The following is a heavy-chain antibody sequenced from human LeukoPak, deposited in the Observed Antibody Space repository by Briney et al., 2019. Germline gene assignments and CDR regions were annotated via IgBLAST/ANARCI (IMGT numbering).Heavy chain of an antibody. CDR3: ARDGSGSGANKEWFDP. CDR1: GYTFTGYY. Sequence: ASVKVSCKASGYTFTGYYMYWVRQAPGQGLEWMGWINPNSGGTNYAQKFQGRVTMTRDTSISTAYMELSRLRSDDTAVYYCARDGSGSGANKEWFDPWGQGTLVTVSS. CDR2: INPNSGGT. D-gene: IGHD1-26*01. V-gene: IGHV1-2*02. J-gene: IGHJ5*02.